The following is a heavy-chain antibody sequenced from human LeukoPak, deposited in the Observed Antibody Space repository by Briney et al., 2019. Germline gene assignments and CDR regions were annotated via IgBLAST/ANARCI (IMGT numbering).Heavy chain of an antibody. V-gene: IGHV4-34*01. CDR2: VAHKGPTVYSPTLNR. J-gene: IGHJ4*02. Sequence: PSETLSLTCAVYGAALSEYYWSWIRQSPGKGLEWIGEVAHKGPTVYSPTLNRKYNPSFKSRVTMSVDPSKNQLSLKLTSVTVADTATYYCVRQGTNSGYYLLDYWGQGHLVIVSS. CDR3: VRQGTNSGYYLLDY. D-gene: IGHD3-22*01. CDR1: GAALSEYY.